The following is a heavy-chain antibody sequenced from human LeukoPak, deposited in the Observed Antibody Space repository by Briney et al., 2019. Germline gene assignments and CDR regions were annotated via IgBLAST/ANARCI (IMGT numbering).Heavy chain of an antibody. CDR2: ISYDGSNK. V-gene: IGHV3-30*18. D-gene: IGHD5-18*01. J-gene: IGHJ4*02. CDR1: GFTFSTFG. Sequence: GGSLRLSCAASGFTFSTFGMHWVRQAPGKGLEWVAVISYDGSNKYYADSVKGRFTISRDNPENTLYLQMNSLRAEDPAVYYCAKDKNSYGPHYFDYWGQGTLVTVSS. CDR3: AKDKNSYGPHYFDY.